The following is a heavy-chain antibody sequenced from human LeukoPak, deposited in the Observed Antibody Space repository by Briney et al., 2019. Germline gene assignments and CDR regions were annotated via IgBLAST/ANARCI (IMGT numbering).Heavy chain of an antibody. CDR1: GGSISSSSYY. V-gene: IGHV4-39*01. CDR3: ARAHTMSSWADGFEY. Sequence: SETLSLTCTVSGGSISSSSYYWGWIRQPPGKGLEWIGSIYYSGSTYYNPSLKSRVTISVDTSKNQFSLNLSSVTAADTAVYYCARAHTMSSWADGFEYWGQGTLVTVST. CDR2: IYYSGST. J-gene: IGHJ4*02. D-gene: IGHD6-13*01.